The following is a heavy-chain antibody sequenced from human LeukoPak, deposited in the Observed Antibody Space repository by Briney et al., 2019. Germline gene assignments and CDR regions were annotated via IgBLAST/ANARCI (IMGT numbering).Heavy chain of an antibody. J-gene: IGHJ6*04. CDR2: IYSGGST. V-gene: IGHV3-53*01. Sequence: GGSLRLSCAASGLTVSTNYTGWVRQAPGKGLEWGSVIYSGGSTYYADSVKGRFTISRDNSKNTVCPQMNSLRAEDTAVYYCARDHNCGGDCYSGMDVWGKGITVTVSS. CDR3: ARDHNCGGDCYSGMDV. D-gene: IGHD2-21*01. CDR1: GLTVSTNY.